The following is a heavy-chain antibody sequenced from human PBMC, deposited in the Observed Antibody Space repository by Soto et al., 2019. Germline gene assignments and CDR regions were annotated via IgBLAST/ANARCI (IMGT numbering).Heavy chain of an antibody. J-gene: IGHJ4*02. D-gene: IGHD1-26*01. CDR2: INHSGST. V-gene: IGHV4-34*01. CDR3: ERGLRRESDY. CDR1: GGSFSGYY. Sequence: SETLSLTCAVYGGSFSGYYWSWIRQPPGKGLEWIGEINHSGSTNYNPSLKSRVTISVDTSKNQFSLKLSSVAAADTAVYYCERGLRRESDYWGQGTMVTVSS.